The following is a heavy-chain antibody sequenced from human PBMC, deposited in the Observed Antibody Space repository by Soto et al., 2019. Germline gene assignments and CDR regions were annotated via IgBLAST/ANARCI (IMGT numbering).Heavy chain of an antibody. CDR3: ARVFAGYYYYYGMDV. CDR2: IYYSGST. V-gene: IGHV4-39*07. J-gene: IGHJ6*02. CDR1: GGSISSSSYY. D-gene: IGHD3-10*02. Sequence: SETLSLTCTVSGGSISSSSYYWGWIRQPPGKGLEWIGSIYYSGSTYYNPSLKSRVTISVDTSKNQFSLKLSSVTAADTAVYYCARVFAGYYYYYGMDVWGQGTTVTVSS.